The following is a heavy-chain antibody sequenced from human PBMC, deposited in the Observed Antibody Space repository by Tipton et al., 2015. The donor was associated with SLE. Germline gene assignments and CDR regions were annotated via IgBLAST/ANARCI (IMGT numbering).Heavy chain of an antibody. J-gene: IGHJ4*02. CDR2: ISGSGDYT. CDR1: GFTFSTYS. CDR3: ANLLGAGNFDA. D-gene: IGHD3-3*02. Sequence: SLRLSCAASGFTFSTYSMNWVRQAPGKGLEWVSSISGSGDYTDYADSVRGRFTISRDNSNNTLYLQINSLRVEDTALYYCANLLGAGNFDAWGQGTLVTVSS. V-gene: IGHV3-23*01.